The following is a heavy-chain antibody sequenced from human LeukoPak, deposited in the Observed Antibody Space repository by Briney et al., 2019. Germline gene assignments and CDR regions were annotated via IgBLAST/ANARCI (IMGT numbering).Heavy chain of an antibody. J-gene: IGHJ6*03. CDR3: ARGGIPTGPYYYFYYMDV. D-gene: IGHD3-10*01. CDR1: GFTFSRNV. Sequence: GSSLRLSCAASGFTFSRNVMHWVRQAPGKGLEWVALISYDGNNKFYADSVKGRFTISRDNSRNTLYLQMNSLRGEDAAVYSCARGGIPTGPYYYFYYMDVWGKGTAVTVSS. CDR2: ISYDGNNK. V-gene: IGHV3-30*01.